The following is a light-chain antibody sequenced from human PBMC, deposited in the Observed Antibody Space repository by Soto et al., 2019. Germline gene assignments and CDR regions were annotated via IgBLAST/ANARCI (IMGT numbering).Light chain of an antibody. J-gene: IGKJ3*01. CDR1: QSVSSY. Sequence: EIVLTQSPATLSLSPGERATLSCRASQSVSSYLAWYQQKPGQAPRLLIDDASNRATGIPARFSGSGSGTDFTLTISSLVPEDYAVYYCQQRSNWSFTFGPGTRVDIK. CDR2: DAS. V-gene: IGKV3-11*01. CDR3: QQRSNWSFT.